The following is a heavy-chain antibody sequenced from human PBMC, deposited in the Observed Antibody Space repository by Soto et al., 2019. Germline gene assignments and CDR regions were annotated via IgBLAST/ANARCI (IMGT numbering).Heavy chain of an antibody. Sequence: QVQLVQSGAEVKKPGASVKVSCKASGYTFTSYGISWVRQAPGQGLEWMGWISAYNGNTNYAQKLQGRVTMTTYTSTSTAYMELRSLRSDDTAVYYCARTESYYDILTGLGRWSDYWGQGTLVTVSS. CDR2: ISAYNGNT. J-gene: IGHJ4*02. V-gene: IGHV1-18*04. CDR1: GYTFTSYG. CDR3: ARTESYYDILTGLGRWSDY. D-gene: IGHD3-9*01.